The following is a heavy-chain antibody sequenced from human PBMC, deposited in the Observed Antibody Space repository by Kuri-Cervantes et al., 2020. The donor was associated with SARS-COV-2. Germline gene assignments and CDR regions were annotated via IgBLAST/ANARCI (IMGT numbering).Heavy chain of an antibody. D-gene: IGHD3-10*01. Sequence: GGSLRLSCKASGYRFTSYWIGWVRQMPGKGLEWMGLIYPGDSDTRYSPSFQGQVTISADKSISTAYLQWSSLKASDTAMYYCASRRITMVRGVIVIPDYFDYWGQGTLVTVSS. J-gene: IGHJ4*02. CDR3: ASRRITMVRGVIVIPDYFDY. CDR1: GYRFTSYW. V-gene: IGHV5-51*01. CDR2: IYPGDSDT.